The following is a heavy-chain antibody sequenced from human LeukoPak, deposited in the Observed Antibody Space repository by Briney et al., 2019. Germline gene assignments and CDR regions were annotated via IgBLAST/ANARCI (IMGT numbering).Heavy chain of an antibody. J-gene: IGHJ4*02. CDR2: INPSGGST. CDR1: GYTYTSYY. V-gene: IGHV1-46*01. CDR3: ARGPKLGPAYFDY. Sequence: ASVKISCKASGYTYTSYYMHWLRQAPGQGLEWMGIINPSGGSTSYAQKFQGRVTMTRDTSTSTVYMELSSLRSEDTAVYYCARGPKLGPAYFDYWGQGTLVTVSS. D-gene: IGHD7-27*01.